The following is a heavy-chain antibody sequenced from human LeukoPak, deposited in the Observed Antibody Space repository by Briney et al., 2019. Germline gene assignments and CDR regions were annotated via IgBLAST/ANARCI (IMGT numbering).Heavy chain of an antibody. J-gene: IGHJ5*02. Sequence: ASVKVSCKASGYTFTSYYMHWVRQAPGQGLEWMGIINPSGGSTSYAQKFQGRVTMTRDTSISTAYMELSRLTSDDTALYYCARGPNYYGSGRSWFDPWGQGTLVTVSS. D-gene: IGHD3-10*01. CDR3: ARGPNYYGSGRSWFDP. V-gene: IGHV1-46*01. CDR2: INPSGGST. CDR1: GYTFTSYY.